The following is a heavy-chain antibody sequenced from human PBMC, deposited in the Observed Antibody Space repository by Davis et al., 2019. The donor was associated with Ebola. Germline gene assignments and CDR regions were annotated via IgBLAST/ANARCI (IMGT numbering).Heavy chain of an antibody. D-gene: IGHD2-2*01. Sequence: PSETLSLTCAVYGGSFSGYYWSWIRQPPGKGLEWIGEINHSGSTNYNPSLKSRVTISVDTSKNQFSLKLSSVTAADTAVYYCARGHRYCSSTSCTAAQYYYYYYGMDVWGQGTTVTVSS. CDR1: GGSFSGYY. J-gene: IGHJ6*02. CDR3: ARGHRYCSSTSCTAAQYYYYYYGMDV. V-gene: IGHV4-34*01. CDR2: INHSGST.